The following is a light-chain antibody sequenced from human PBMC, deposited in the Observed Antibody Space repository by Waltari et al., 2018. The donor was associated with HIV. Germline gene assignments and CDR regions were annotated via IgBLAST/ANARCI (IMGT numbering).Light chain of an antibody. V-gene: IGKV1-39*01. CDR2: GSS. J-gene: IGKJ1*01. Sequence: DIQMTQSPTSLSAYVGQTVIISCRASQGISTYLNWYQKKGGKAPKLLIFGSSNLQSDVPSRFSGSGSGTDFTLIIRSLQPEDFASYFCQQSHSVPWTFGRGTNVEV. CDR3: QQSHSVPWT. CDR1: QGISTY.